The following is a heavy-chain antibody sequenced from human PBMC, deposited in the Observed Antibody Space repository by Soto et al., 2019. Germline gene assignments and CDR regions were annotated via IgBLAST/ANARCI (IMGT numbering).Heavy chain of an antibody. CDR3: ARGREYSSSWYRFPNPTPFDY. CDR1: GYTFTSYY. V-gene: IGHV1-46*01. CDR2: ISPSGGST. D-gene: IGHD6-13*01. J-gene: IGHJ4*02. Sequence: ASVKVSCKASGYTFTSYYMHWVRQAPGQGLEWMGIISPSGGSTSYAQKFQGRVTMTRDTSTSTVYMELSSLRSEDTAVYYCARGREYSSSWYRFPNPTPFDYWGQGTLVTVSS.